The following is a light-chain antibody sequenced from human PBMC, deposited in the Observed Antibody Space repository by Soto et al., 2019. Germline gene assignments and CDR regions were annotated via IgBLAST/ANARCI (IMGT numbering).Light chain of an antibody. V-gene: IGKV3D-15*01. CDR3: QQYNIWRSIS. Sequence: EIVMTQSPATLSVSPGERATLSCRARQSVGSNLAWYQQKRGQAPRLLIYGASTRASGIPARFSGSGSGTDFTLTISSLEPEDSAVYYCQQYNIWRSISFGQGTRLEIK. CDR1: QSVGSN. J-gene: IGKJ5*01. CDR2: GAS.